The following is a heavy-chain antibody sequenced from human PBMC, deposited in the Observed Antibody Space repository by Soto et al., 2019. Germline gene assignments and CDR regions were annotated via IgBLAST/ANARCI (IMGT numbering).Heavy chain of an antibody. J-gene: IGHJ6*02. V-gene: IGHV3-15*07. CDR2: IKSKTDGGTT. Sequence: GGSLRLSCAASGFTFSNAWMNWVRQAPGKGLEWVGRIKSKTDGGTTDYAAPVKGRFTISRDDSKNTLYLQMNSLKTEDTAVYYCTTATAAAGIYGMDVWGQGTTVTVSS. CDR1: GFTFSNAW. CDR3: TTATAAAGIYGMDV. D-gene: IGHD6-13*01.